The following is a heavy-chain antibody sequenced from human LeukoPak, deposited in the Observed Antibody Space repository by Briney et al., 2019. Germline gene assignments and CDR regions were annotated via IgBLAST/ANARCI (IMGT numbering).Heavy chain of an antibody. Sequence: GGSLRLSCAASGFTFSSYWMSWVRQAPGKGLEWVANIQQHGSETYYGDSVKGRFTISRDNAKNSLYLQMNSLRAEDTAVYYCATYSSSNGREFQYWGQGTLVTVSS. V-gene: IGHV3-7*01. J-gene: IGHJ1*01. CDR1: GFTFSSYW. D-gene: IGHD2-2*01. CDR2: IQQHGSET. CDR3: ATYSSSNGREFQY.